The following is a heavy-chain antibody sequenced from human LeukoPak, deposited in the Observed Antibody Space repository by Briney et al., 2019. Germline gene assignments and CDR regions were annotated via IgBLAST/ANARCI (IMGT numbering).Heavy chain of an antibody. CDR3: ARDLTGVYGDGDY. Sequence: PGGSLRLSCAASGFTFSSYSMNWVRQAPGKGLEWVSSISSSSSYIYYADSVKGRFTISRDNAKNSLYLQMNSLRAEDTAVYYCARDLTGVYGDGDYWGQGTLVTVSS. V-gene: IGHV3-21*01. CDR1: GFTFSSYS. J-gene: IGHJ4*02. D-gene: IGHD7-27*01. CDR2: ISSSSSYI.